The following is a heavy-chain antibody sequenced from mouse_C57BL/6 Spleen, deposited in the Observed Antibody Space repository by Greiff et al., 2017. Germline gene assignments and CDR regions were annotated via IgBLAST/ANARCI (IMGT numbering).Heavy chain of an antibody. CDR1: GFNIKDDY. D-gene: IGHD2-4*01. V-gene: IGHV14-4*01. Sequence: EVQLQQSGAELVRPGASVKLSCTASGFNIKDDYMHWVKQRPEQGLEWIGWIDPENGDTEYASKFQGKATITADTSSNTAYLQLSSLTSEDTAVYYCTTTSTMIKNWFAYWGQGTLVTVSA. CDR3: TTTSTMIKNWFAY. J-gene: IGHJ3*01. CDR2: IDPENGDT.